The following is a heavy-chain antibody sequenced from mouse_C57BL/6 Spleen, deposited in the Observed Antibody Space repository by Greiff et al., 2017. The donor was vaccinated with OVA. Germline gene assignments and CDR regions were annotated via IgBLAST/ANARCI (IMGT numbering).Heavy chain of an antibody. D-gene: IGHD1-1*01. CDR2: IDPEDGET. V-gene: IGHV14-2*01. Sequence: VQLQQSGAELVKPGASVKLSCTASGFNIKDYYMHWVKQRTEKGLEWIGRIDPEDGETKYAPKFQGKATITADTSSNTAYLQISSLTSEDTDVYYGARYYYGSSYWCAYWGQGTLVTVSA. J-gene: IGHJ3*01. CDR1: GFNIKDYY. CDR3: ARYYYGSSYWCAY.